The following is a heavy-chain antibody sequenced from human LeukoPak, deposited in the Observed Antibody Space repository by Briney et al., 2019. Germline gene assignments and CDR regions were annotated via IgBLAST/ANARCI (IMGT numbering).Heavy chain of an antibody. J-gene: IGHJ5*02. V-gene: IGHV4-31*03. Sequence: SQTLSLTCTVSGGSISSGGYYWSWIRQHPGTGLEWIGYIYYSGSTYYNPSLKSRVTISVDTSKNQFSLKLSSVTAADTAVYYCARGRITMVRGVKVDWFDPWGQGTLVTVSS. D-gene: IGHD3-10*01. CDR3: ARGRITMVRGVKVDWFDP. CDR1: GGSISSGGYY. CDR2: IYYSGST.